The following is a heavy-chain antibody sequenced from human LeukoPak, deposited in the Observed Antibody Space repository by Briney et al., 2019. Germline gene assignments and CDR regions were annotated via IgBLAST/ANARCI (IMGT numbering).Heavy chain of an antibody. CDR2: ITSSRGDI. CDR1: GFDFSGYT. CDR3: TRVNGDSVDADYYYYMDV. V-gene: IGHV3-21*01. J-gene: IGHJ6*03. D-gene: IGHD2-21*02. Sequence: GGSLRLSCAASGFDFSGYTMTWVRQAPGRGLEWLSAITSSRGDIYYADSAKGRFTISRDNAKNSLYLQINSLRAEDTAVYYCTRVNGDSVDADYYYYMDVWGKGTTVTASS.